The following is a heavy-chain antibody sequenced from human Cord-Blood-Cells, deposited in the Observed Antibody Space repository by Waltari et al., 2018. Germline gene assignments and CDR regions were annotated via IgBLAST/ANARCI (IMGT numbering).Heavy chain of an antibody. V-gene: IGHV4-59*01. CDR2: IYYSGST. J-gene: IGHJ3*02. CDR3: VRVKCSGGSCYSAFDI. CDR1: GGSISSYY. D-gene: IGHD2-15*01. Sequence: QVQLQESGPGLVKPPETLSLTCPVPGGSISSYYWSWIRQPPGKGLEWIGYIYYSGSTNYNPSLKSRVTISVDTSKNQFSLKLSSVTAADTAVYYCVRVKCSGGSCYSAFDIWGQGTMVTVSS.